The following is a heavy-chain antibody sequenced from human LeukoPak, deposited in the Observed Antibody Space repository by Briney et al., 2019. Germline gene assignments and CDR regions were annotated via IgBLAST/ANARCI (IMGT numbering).Heavy chain of an antibody. CDR1: GVSISSYH. D-gene: IGHD5-24*01. J-gene: IGHJ4*02. CDR3: ARKDGDG. Sequence: SETLSLTCTVSGVSISSYHWTWIRQPPGEGLEWIGHIYNSGSTNYNPSLRGRVTISLDSSKYQVSLKLSSVTAADTAMYYCARKDGDGWGQGTLVTVSS. CDR2: IYNSGST. V-gene: IGHV4-59*01.